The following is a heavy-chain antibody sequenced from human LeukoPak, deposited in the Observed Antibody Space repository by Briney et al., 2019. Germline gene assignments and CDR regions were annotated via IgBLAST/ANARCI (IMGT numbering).Heavy chain of an antibody. CDR1: GGSISSYY. CDR3: ARGGGGYSYGDYFDY. J-gene: IGHJ4*02. CDR2: IYTSGST. D-gene: IGHD5-18*01. V-gene: IGHV4-4*07. Sequence: PSETLSLTCTVSGGSISSYYWSWIRQPAGKGLEWIGRIYTSGSTNYNPSLKSRVTMSVDTSKNQFSLKLGSVTAADTAVYYCARGGGGYSYGDYFDYWGQGTLVTVSS.